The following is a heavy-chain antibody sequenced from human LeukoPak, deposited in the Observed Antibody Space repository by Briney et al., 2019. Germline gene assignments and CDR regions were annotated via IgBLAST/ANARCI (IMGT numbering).Heavy chain of an antibody. J-gene: IGHJ5*02. CDR3: ARADRLHGGPYLIGP. V-gene: IGHV1-2*02. Sequence: VASVKVSCKTSGYSFTDHYMHWVRQAPGQGLEWMGWINPNSGGTSSAQKFQGRVTMTRDTSITTVYMEVSWLTSDDTAIYYCARADRLHGGPYLIGPWGQGTLVTVSS. CDR1: GYSFTDHY. CDR2: INPNSGGT. D-gene: IGHD2-21*01.